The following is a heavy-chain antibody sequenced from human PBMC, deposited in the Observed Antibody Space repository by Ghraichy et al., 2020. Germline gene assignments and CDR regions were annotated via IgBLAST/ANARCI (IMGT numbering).Heavy chain of an antibody. CDR2: IYYSGST. V-gene: IGHV4-31*03. CDR1: GGSISSGGYY. J-gene: IGHJ4*02. CDR3: ARDSVGSLGPDY. D-gene: IGHD1-26*01. Sequence: SETLSLTCTVSGGSISSGGYYWSWIRQHPGKGLEWIGYIYYSGSTYYNPSLKSRVTISVDTSKNQFSLKLSSVTAADTAVYYCARDSVGSLGPDYWGQGTLVTVSS.